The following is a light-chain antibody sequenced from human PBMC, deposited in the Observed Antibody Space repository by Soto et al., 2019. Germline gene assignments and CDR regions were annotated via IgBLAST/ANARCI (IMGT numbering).Light chain of an antibody. Sequence: EIVMTQSPATLSVSPGERATLSCRASPSVSSNLAWYQQKPGQAPRLLIYGASTRATGIPARFSGSGSGTEFTLTISSQQSEDFAGYACQHYNNWPPLTFGGGTKVEIK. CDR2: GAS. V-gene: IGKV3-15*01. CDR3: QHYNNWPPLT. CDR1: PSVSSN. J-gene: IGKJ4*02.